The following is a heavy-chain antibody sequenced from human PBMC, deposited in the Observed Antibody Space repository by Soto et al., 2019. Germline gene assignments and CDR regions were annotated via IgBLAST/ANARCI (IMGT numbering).Heavy chain of an antibody. V-gene: IGHV4-34*01. CDR2: INHSGST. D-gene: IGHD2-8*01. Sequence: QVQLQQWGAGLLKPSETLSLTCAVYGGSFSGYYWSWIRQPPGKGLEWIGEINHSGSTKYNPSLKSRVTISGDTSKNQFSLRLSSVTAADTALYYCARGGLMVYAMFDYWGPGNPGHRLL. CDR3: ARGGLMVYAMFDY. J-gene: IGHJ4*02. CDR1: GGSFSGYY.